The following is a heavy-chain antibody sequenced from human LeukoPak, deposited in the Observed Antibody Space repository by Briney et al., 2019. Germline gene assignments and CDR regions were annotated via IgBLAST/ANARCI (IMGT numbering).Heavy chain of an antibody. V-gene: IGHV4-34*01. Sequence: PSETLSLTCVVYGGSFSGYYWSWIRQPPGKGLEWIGEINHSESTNYNPSLKSRVTISVDTSKNQFSLKLSSVTAADTAVYYCARDIVVVPAAETTYWFDPWGQGTLVTVSS. J-gene: IGHJ5*02. D-gene: IGHD2-2*01. CDR2: INHSEST. CDR1: GGSFSGYY. CDR3: ARDIVVVPAAETTYWFDP.